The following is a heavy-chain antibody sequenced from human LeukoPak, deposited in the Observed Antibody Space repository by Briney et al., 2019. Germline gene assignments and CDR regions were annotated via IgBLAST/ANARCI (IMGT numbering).Heavy chain of an antibody. Sequence: GGSLRLSCAASGFTFSTYAMTWVRQAPGKGLEWVATLSGSGGATYYADSVKGRFTISRDNSKNTLYLQMNSLRAEDTALYYCARGFSSVMSWGQGTLVTASS. CDR2: LSGSGGAT. D-gene: IGHD6-19*01. CDR3: ARGFSSVMS. V-gene: IGHV3-23*01. J-gene: IGHJ5*02. CDR1: GFTFSTYA.